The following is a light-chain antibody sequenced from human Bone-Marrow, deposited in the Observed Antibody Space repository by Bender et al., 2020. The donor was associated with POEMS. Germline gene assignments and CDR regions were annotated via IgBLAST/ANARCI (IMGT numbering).Light chain of an antibody. V-gene: IGLV2-14*02. Sequence: QSALSPPASVSGSPGQSITISCTGTSSDVGSYNLVSWYQQHPGKAPKLMIYDVSNRPSGVSNRFSGSKSGNTASLPISGLQTEDEADYYCSSYTSSSTLWVFGGGTKLTVL. CDR3: SSYTSSSTLWV. CDR1: SSDVGSYNL. J-gene: IGLJ3*02. CDR2: DVS.